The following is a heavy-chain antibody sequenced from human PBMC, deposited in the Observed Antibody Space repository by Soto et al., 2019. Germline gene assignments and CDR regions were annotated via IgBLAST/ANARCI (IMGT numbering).Heavy chain of an antibody. CDR1: GGSISSYY. Sequence: SETLSLTCTVSGGSISSYYWSWIRQPPGKGLEWIGYIYYSGSTNYNPSLKSRVTISVDTSKNQFSLNLSSVTAADTAVYYCARERYFDNTYYFDYWGQGTLVTVSS. D-gene: IGHD3-9*01. CDR2: IYYSGST. J-gene: IGHJ4*02. CDR3: ARERYFDNTYYFDY. V-gene: IGHV4-59*01.